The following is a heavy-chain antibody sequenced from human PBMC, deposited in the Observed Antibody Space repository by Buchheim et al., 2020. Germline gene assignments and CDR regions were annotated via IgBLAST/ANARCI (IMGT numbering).Heavy chain of an antibody. Sequence: EVQLVESGGNLVQPGGSLRLSCAASGFTFSNYWMTWVRQAPGKGLEWVANIKEDGREIYYVDSVKGRFSISRDNAKTSLYLQMNSLRADDTAVYYCARGWAAPDYWGQGTL. D-gene: IGHD5-24*01. J-gene: IGHJ4*02. CDR1: GFTFSNYW. CDR2: IKEDGREI. V-gene: IGHV3-7*04. CDR3: ARGWAAPDY.